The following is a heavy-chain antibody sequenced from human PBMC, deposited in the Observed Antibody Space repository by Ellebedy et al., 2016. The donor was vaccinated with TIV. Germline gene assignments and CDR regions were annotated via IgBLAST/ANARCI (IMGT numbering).Heavy chain of an antibody. V-gene: IGHV3-11*01. J-gene: IGHJ5*02. CDR1: GFAFSDYY. D-gene: IGHD3-10*01. CDR2: ISHSGSSI. Sequence: GGSLRLXXAVSGFAFSDYYMTWIRQAPGKGLEWVAFISHSGSSIYYADSVKGRFTISRDNTKNSLYLQMNSLRADDTAVYYCVRSRSVPASGEYWFDPWGQGTPVTVSS. CDR3: VRSRSVPASGEYWFDP.